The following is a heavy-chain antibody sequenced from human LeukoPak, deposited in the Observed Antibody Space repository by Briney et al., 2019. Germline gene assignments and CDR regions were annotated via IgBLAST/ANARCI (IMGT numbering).Heavy chain of an antibody. V-gene: IGHV1-3*01. CDR2: INAGNGNT. CDR1: GYTFTSYA. Sequence: ASVKVSCKASGYTFTSYAMHWVRQAPGQRLKWMGWINAGNGNTKYSQKFQGRVTITRDTSASTAYMELSSLRSEDTAVYYCARARYCSGGSCYSLSYYDYWGQGTLVTVSS. J-gene: IGHJ4*02. D-gene: IGHD2-15*01. CDR3: ARARYCSGGSCYSLSYYDY.